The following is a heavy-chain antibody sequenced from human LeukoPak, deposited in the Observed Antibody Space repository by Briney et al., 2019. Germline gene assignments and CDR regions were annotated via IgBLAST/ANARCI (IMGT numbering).Heavy chain of an antibody. V-gene: IGHV1-18*01. CDR2: ISAYNGNT. Sequence: ASVKVSCRASGYTFTGYYMSWVRQAPGQGLEWMGWISAYNGNTNYAQKLQGRVTMTTDTSTSTAYMELRSLRSDDTAVYYCARRSHYDFWSGYYTHYYYGMDVWGQGTTVTVSS. J-gene: IGHJ6*02. D-gene: IGHD3-3*01. CDR3: ARRSHYDFWSGYYTHYYYGMDV. CDR1: GYTFTGYY.